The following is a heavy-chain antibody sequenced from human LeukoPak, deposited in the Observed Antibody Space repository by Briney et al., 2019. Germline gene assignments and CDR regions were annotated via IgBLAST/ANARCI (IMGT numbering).Heavy chain of an antibody. CDR2: IGTTGDT. D-gene: IGHD3-9*01. Sequence: GGSLRLSCAASGFTFSNYDMHWVRQATGRGLEWVSGIGTTGDTYYPASVKGRFTISRENAKNSLYLQMNSLRAGDTAVYYCARGDILTDYRFDPRGQGTLVIVSS. J-gene: IGHJ5*02. V-gene: IGHV3-13*04. CDR3: ARGDILTDYRFDP. CDR1: GFTFSNYD.